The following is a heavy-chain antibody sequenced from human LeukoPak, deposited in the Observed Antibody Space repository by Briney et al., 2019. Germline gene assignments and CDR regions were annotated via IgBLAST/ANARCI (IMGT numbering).Heavy chain of an antibody. CDR1: GGSISSYY. CDR3: ASPAILNWNYLLAY. J-gene: IGHJ4*02. Sequence: SETLSLTCTVSGGSISSYYWSWIRQPPGKGLDGVGYIYTSGSTNYNPSLKSRVTISVDTSKNQFSLKLSSVTAADTAVYYCASPAILNWNYLLAYWGQGPLVPVSS. V-gene: IGHV4-4*09. CDR2: IYTSGST. D-gene: IGHD1-7*01.